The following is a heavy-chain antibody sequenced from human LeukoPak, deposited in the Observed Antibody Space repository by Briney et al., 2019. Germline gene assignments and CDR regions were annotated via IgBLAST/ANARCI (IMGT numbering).Heavy chain of an antibody. CDR2: ISYDGSNK. D-gene: IGHD3-22*01. CDR3: AREKGYDSSGYYSKPYYYGMDV. J-gene: IGHJ6*02. Sequence: GGSLRLSCAASGFTFSSAWMTWVRQAPGKGLEWVAVISYDGSNKYYADSVKGRFTISRDNSKNTLYLQMNSLRAEDTAVYYCAREKGYDSSGYYSKPYYYGMDVWGQGTTVTVSS. V-gene: IGHV3-30-3*01. CDR1: GFTFSSAW.